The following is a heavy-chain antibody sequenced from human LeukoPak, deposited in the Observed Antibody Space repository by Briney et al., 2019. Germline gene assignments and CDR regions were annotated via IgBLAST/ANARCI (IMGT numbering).Heavy chain of an antibody. D-gene: IGHD3-22*01. CDR1: GYTFTGYY. CDR2: INPNNGGT. V-gene: IGHV1-2*06. J-gene: IGHJ3*02. CDR3: AGEDNSSGYRPIDI. Sequence: GASVKVSCKASGYTFTGYYIHWVRQAPGQGLEWMGRINPNNGGTNYAQKFQGRVTMTRDMSMSTAYMELSRLRSVDTAVYYCAGEDNSSGYRPIDIWGQGAMVTVPS.